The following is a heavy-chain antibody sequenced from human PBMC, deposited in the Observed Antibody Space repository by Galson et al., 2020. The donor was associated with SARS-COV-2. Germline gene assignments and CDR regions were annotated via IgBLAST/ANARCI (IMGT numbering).Heavy chain of an antibody. Sequence: SETLSLTCTVSGGSISSGSFYWSWIRQSAGKGLEWIGRVYVGGSTDYNPSIKSRVSISVDTSRNQFSVRLNSVTAADTAVYYCARTNFLHCSAGNCPNWFDPWGQGILVNVSS. CDR2: VYVGGST. CDR1: GGSISSGSFY. D-gene: IGHD2-15*01. CDR3: ARTNFLHCSAGNCPNWFDP. J-gene: IGHJ5*02. V-gene: IGHV4-61*02.